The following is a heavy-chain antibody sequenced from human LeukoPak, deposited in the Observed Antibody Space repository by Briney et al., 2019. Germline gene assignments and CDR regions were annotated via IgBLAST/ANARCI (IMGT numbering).Heavy chain of an antibody. V-gene: IGHV4-39*02. J-gene: IGHJ4*02. CDR2: IPYSGST. D-gene: IGHD3-10*01. Sequence: SETLSLTCTVSSASISSIPYYWGWIRQSPGKGLERIRSIPYSGSTYYNPPLKSRVTKSVDTSKNHFSLKLSSVTAADTAVYYCAANSADYNTLGSSYKVWGQGALGTVSS. CDR1: SASISSIPYY. CDR3: AANSADYNTLGSSYKV.